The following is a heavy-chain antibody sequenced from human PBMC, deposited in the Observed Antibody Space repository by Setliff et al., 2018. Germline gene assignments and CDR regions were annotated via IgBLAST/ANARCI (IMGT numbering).Heavy chain of an antibody. J-gene: IGHJ4*02. CDR1: GFSFSNYG. CDR2: ISSISSSNI. CDR3: ARNTEIRKGFDY. Sequence: SLRLSCAASGFSFSNYGMNWVRQAPGEGLEWVSYISSISSSNIYYADSVKGRVTVSRDNDKNSLYLQMNSLRAEDTAVYYCARNTEIRKGFDYWGQGTLVTVSS. V-gene: IGHV3-48*01. D-gene: IGHD5-18*01.